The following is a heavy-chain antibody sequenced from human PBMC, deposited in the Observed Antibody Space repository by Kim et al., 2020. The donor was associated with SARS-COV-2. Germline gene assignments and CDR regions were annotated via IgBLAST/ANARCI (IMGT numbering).Heavy chain of an antibody. J-gene: IGHJ5*01. D-gene: IGHD2-2*01. CDR2: MDSSGTG. Sequence: SETLSLTCTVSGASISSDFWSWIRQPAGKGLEWIGYMDSSGTGDFNSSMKSRVTLSMDTSKNRFSLKLTSVTAADTAVYYCARGGPSSKYFDSWGQGTLVTVPS. CDR3: ARGGPSSKYFDS. CDR1: GASISSDF. V-gene: IGHV4-4*07.